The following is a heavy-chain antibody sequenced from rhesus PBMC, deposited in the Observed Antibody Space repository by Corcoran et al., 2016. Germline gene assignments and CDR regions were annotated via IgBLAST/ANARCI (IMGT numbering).Heavy chain of an antibody. CDR3: AKPIRGSYYGLDS. CDR1: GYSFPSYW. D-gene: IGHD3-9*01. CDR2: IDPSDYST. J-gene: IGHJ6*01. V-gene: IGHV5-2*01. Sequence: EVQLVQSGAEVKRPGESLKIACQTSGYSFPSYWITWVGKLLGKGLEWSGAIDPSDYSTRYSPTIQGQLTISADQSISTAYMQWSSLMASDSATYDCAKPIRGSYYGLDSWGQGVVVTVSS.